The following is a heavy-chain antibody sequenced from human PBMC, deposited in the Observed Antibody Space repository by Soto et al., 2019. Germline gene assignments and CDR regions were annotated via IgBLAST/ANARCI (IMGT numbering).Heavy chain of an antibody. Sequence: QLQLQESGPGLVKPSETLSLACSVSGASVSGGTYYWGWIRQPPGKGLEWVGSIHYSGITHYNPSLKSRATVSIDTSQNQFSLKLTSVTAADTAVYSCARRAHGYPTNWFDPWGQGTLVIVSS. CDR3: ARRAHGYPTNWFDP. D-gene: IGHD3-22*01. CDR1: GASVSGGTYY. CDR2: IHYSGIT. V-gene: IGHV4-39*01. J-gene: IGHJ5*02.